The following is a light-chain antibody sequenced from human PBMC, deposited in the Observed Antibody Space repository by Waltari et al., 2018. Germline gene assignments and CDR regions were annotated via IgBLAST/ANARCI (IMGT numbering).Light chain of an antibody. J-gene: IGLJ1*01. V-gene: IGLV2-8*01. Sequence: QSALTQPPSASGSPVQPVTVSCTATSTALRGYKYVSCYQQHPGKAPILLIYDVTKRPAGVPDRFSGSKSGNTASLTVSGLQAEDEADYYCNSYAGNSYVFGTGTKVTVL. CDR1: STALRGYKY. CDR3: NSYAGNSYV. CDR2: DVT.